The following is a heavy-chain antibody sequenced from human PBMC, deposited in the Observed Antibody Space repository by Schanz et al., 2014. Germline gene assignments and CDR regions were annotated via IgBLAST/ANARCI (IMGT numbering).Heavy chain of an antibody. V-gene: IGHV3-48*01. Sequence: EVQLVESGGGLVQPGGSLRLSCAASGFGFSSYSMNWVRQAPGKGLEWVSYIRSSSTPIYYADSVKGRFTISRDNAKNSLYLQMNSLRAEDTALYYCARDRRNADLDYWGQGTLVTVSS. CDR2: IRSSSTPI. CDR1: GFGFSSYS. J-gene: IGHJ4*02. CDR3: ARDRRNADLDY. D-gene: IGHD1-1*01.